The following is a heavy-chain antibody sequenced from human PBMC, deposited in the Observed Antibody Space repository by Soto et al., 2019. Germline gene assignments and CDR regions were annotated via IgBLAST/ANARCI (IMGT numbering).Heavy chain of an antibody. CDR1: GFTFSSYG. CDR2: IWYDGSNK. V-gene: IGHV3-33*06. J-gene: IGHJ3*02. D-gene: IGHD2-8*02. CDR3: AKATATGGGAFDI. Sequence: LRLSCAASGFTFSSYGMHWVRQAPGKGLEWVAVIWYDGSNKYYPDSVKGRFTISRDNSKNTVFLQMNSLTAGDTAVYYCAKATATGGGAFDICGQGTMVTVSS.